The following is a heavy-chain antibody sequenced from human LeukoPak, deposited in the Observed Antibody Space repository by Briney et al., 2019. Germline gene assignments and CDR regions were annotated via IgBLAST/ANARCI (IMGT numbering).Heavy chain of an antibody. V-gene: IGHV1-18*01. Sequence: ASVKVSCKASGYTFTSYGISWVRQAPGQGLEWMGWISAYNGNTNYAQKLQGRVTMTTDTSTSTAYMELRSLRSDDTAVYYCAREPPGRIIAVAADYWGQGTLVTVSS. D-gene: IGHD6-19*01. CDR2: ISAYNGNT. J-gene: IGHJ4*02. CDR3: AREPPGRIIAVAADY. CDR1: GYTFTSYG.